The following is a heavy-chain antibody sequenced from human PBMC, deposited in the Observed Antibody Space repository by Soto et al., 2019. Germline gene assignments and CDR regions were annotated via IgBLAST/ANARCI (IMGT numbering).Heavy chain of an antibody. J-gene: IGHJ4*02. V-gene: IGHV3-30*18. D-gene: IGHD2-2*01. CDR2: ISYDGSNK. CDR1: GFTFSSYG. CDR3: AKTDIVVVGRFDN. Sequence: PGGSLRLSCAASGFTFSSYGMHWVRQAPGRGLEWVAVISYDGSNKYYADSVKGRFTISRDNSKNTLYLQMNSLRAEDTAVYYCAKTDIVVVGRFDNWGQGTLVTVSS.